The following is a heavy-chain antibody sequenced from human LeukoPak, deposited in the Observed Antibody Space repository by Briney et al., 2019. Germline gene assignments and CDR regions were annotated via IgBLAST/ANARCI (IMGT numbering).Heavy chain of an antibody. CDR1: GFTFSRYL. CDR3: ASETYYYGSGSYYIGQF. CDR2: INGDGTIT. V-gene: IGHV3-74*01. D-gene: IGHD3-10*01. J-gene: IGHJ4*02. Sequence: GGSLRLSCTASGFTFSRYLMHWVRQAPGKGLVGVSRINGDGTITTYADSVKGRFTVSRDNAKNTLYLQMNSLRAEDTAVCYCASETYYYGSGSYYIGQFWGQGTRVAVSS.